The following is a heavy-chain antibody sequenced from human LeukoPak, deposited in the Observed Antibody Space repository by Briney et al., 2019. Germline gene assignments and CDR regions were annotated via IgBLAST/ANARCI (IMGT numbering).Heavy chain of an antibody. CDR1: GGSFSGYY. CDR2: INHSGST. V-gene: IGHV4-34*01. D-gene: IGHD6-13*01. Sequence: SETLSLTCAVYGGSFSGYYWSWIRQPPGKGLEWIGEINHSGSTNYNPSLKSRVTISVDTSKNQFSLKLSSVTAADTAVYYCARVVKSRYSSSWPYYYYMDVWGKGTTVTVSS. CDR3: ARVVKSRYSSSWPYYYYMDV. J-gene: IGHJ6*03.